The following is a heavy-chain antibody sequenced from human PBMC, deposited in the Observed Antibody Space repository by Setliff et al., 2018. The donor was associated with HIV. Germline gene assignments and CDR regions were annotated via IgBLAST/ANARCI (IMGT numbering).Heavy chain of an antibody. CDR2: IIPIFGTA. CDR3: ARGGFWSGVLYAFDI. D-gene: IGHD3-3*01. Sequence: SVKVSCKASGGTFNSYAISWVRQAPGQGLEWMGGIIPIFGTANYAQKFQGRVTITADESTGTAYMELSSLKSEDTGVYYCARGGFWSGVLYAFDIWGQGTMVT. CDR1: GGTFNSYA. J-gene: IGHJ3*02. V-gene: IGHV1-69*13.